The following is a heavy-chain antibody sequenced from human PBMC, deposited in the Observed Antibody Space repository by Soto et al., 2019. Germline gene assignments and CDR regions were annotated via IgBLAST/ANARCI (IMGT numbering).Heavy chain of an antibody. D-gene: IGHD3-3*01. CDR1: GYTFTSYG. V-gene: IGHV1-18*01. CDR2: ISAYNGNT. CDR3: ARVVHYDFWSGSWFDP. Sequence: QVQLVQSGAEVKKPGASVKVSCKASGYTFTSYGISWVRQAPGQGLEWMGWISAYNGNTNYAQKLQGRVTMTTDTXTXXAYRELRSLRSDDTAVYYCARVVHYDFWSGSWFDPWGQGTLVTVSS. J-gene: IGHJ5*02.